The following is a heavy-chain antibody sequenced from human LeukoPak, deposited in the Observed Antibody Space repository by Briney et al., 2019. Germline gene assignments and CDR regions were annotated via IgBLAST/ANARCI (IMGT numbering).Heavy chain of an antibody. CDR2: IYYSGST. J-gene: IGHJ5*02. CDR1: GGSISSYY. D-gene: IGHD6-13*01. V-gene: IGHV4-59*01. Sequence: SETLSLTCTVSGGSISSYYWSWIRQPPGKGLEWIGYIYYSGSTNYNPSLKSRVTISVDTSKNQFSLKLSSVTAADTAVYYCARGRGSSSWYPWGQGTLVTVSS. CDR3: ARGRGSSSWYP.